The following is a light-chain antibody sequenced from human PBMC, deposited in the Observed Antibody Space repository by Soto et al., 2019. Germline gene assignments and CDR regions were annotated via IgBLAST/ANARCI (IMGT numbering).Light chain of an antibody. CDR2: DAS. Sequence: ENQMSTSVFTLSATVVYRSNITCRASQSISNRLAWYHQKPGKTPNLLIYDASNLGSGVPSRFSGSGSGTEFTLTISSLQPDDFATYYCQQYDTYSTCGQRSKVDIK. CDR1: QSISNR. CDR3: QQYDTYST. J-gene: IGKJ1*01. V-gene: IGKV1-5*01.